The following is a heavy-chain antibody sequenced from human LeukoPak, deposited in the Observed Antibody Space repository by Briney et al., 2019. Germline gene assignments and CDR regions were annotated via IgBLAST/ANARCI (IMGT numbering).Heavy chain of an antibody. CDR3: VRDYYDIGSYNWFDP. CDR1: GYTFTGYY. CDR2: INPNSGGT. J-gene: IGHJ5*02. Sequence: GASVKVSCKASGYTFTGYYMHWVRQAPGQGLEWMGWINPNSGGTNYAQKFQGRVTMTRDTSISTAYMELSRLRSDDTAVYYCVRDYYDIGSYNWFDPWGQGTLVTVSS. D-gene: IGHD3-22*01. V-gene: IGHV1-2*02.